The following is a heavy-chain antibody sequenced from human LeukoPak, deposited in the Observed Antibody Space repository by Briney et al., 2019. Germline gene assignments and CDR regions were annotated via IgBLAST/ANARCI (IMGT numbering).Heavy chain of an antibody. Sequence: GGSLRLSCAASGFTFSSYSMNWVRQAPGKGLEWVSSISSSSSYIYYADSVKGRFTISRDNAKNSLYLQMNSLRAEDTAVYYCARTGPVNLWLGELLFSYFDYWGQGTLVTVSS. V-gene: IGHV3-21*01. D-gene: IGHD3-10*01. CDR2: ISSSSSYI. CDR1: GFTFSSYS. CDR3: ARTGPVNLWLGELLFSYFDY. J-gene: IGHJ4*02.